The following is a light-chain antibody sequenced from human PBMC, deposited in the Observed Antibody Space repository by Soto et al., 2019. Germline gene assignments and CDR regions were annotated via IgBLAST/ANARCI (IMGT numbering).Light chain of an antibody. Sequence: QSVLTQRASVSGSPGQSITISCTGTSSDAGGYNYVSWYQQHPGKAPKLMIYDVSNRPSGVSNRFSGSKSGNTASLTISGLQAEDEADYYCSSYTSSSTPRVVFGGGTKLTVL. V-gene: IGLV2-14*01. CDR1: SSDAGGYNY. CDR3: SSYTSSSTPRVV. J-gene: IGLJ2*01. CDR2: DVS.